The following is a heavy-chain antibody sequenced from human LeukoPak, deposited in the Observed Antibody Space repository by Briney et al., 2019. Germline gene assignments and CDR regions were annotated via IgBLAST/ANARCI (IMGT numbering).Heavy chain of an antibody. D-gene: IGHD3-22*01. CDR2: INPSGGST. CDR1: GYTFTSYY. V-gene: IGHV1-46*01. Sequence: ASVRVSCKASGYTFTSYYMHWVRQAPGQGLKWMAIINPSGGSTNYAQKFQGRVTMTRDTSTSTVYMELSSLRSEDTAVYYCARDDNSGYFYGAGGYWGQGTLVTVSS. J-gene: IGHJ4*02. CDR3: ARDDNSGYFYGAGGY.